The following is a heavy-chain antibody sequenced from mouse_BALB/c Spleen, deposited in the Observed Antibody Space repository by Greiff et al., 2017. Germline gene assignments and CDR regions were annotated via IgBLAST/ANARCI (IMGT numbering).Heavy chain of an antibody. CDR2: INSNGGST. CDR1: GFTFSSYG. J-gene: IGHJ2*01. CDR3: ARDRDYGVYFDY. V-gene: IGHV5-6-3*01. Sequence: EVMLVESGGGLVQPGGSLKLSCAASGFTFSSYGMSWVRQTPDKRLELVATINSNGGSTYYPDSVKGRFTISRDNAKNTLYLQMSSLKSEDTAMYYCARDRDYGVYFDYWGQGTTLTVSS. D-gene: IGHD1-1*01.